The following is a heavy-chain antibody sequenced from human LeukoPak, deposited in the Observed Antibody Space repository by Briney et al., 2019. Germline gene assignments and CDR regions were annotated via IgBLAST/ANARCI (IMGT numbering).Heavy chain of an antibody. CDR3: ARETQLGEVDV. D-gene: IGHD3-16*01. V-gene: IGHV3-21*01. Sequence: GGSPRLSCAASGITFSSYSMNWVRQAPGKGLEWVSCISSSSSYIYYADSVKGRFTISRDNAKNSLYLQMNGLRAEDTAVYYCARETQLGEVDVWGQGTTVTVSS. CDR1: GITFSSYS. CDR2: ISSSSSYI. J-gene: IGHJ6*02.